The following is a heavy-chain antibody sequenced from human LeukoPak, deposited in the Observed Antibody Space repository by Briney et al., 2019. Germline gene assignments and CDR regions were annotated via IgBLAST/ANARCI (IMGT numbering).Heavy chain of an antibody. V-gene: IGHV3-11*01. CDR2: ISSSGSTI. CDR1: GFTFSDYY. CDR3: AREGYSSSWYAPAGIDY. D-gene: IGHD6-13*01. Sequence: GGSLRLSGAASGFTFSDYYMSWIRQAPGKGLEWGSYISSSGSTIYYADSVKGRFTISRDNAKNSLYLQMNSLRAEDTAVYYCAREGYSSSWYAPAGIDYWGQGTLVTVSS. J-gene: IGHJ4*02.